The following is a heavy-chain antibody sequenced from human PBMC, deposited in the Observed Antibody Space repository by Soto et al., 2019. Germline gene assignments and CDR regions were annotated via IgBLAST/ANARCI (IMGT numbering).Heavy chain of an antibody. CDR1: GFPFINFA. J-gene: IGHJ4*02. Sequence: PGGSLRLSCKASGFPFINFAMNWVRQSPGKGLEWVSSISGSGGRTWYADSVRGRFTISRDNSQNTLYLQMNGLRGEDTAVYYCAKLGFSGTYFHFDYWGQGALVTVSS. CDR2: ISGSGGRT. V-gene: IGHV3-23*01. CDR3: AKLGFSGTYFHFDY. D-gene: IGHD3-10*01.